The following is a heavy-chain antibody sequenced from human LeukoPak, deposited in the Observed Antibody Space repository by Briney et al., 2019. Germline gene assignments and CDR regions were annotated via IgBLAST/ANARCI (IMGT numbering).Heavy chain of an antibody. V-gene: IGHV1-18*01. CDR3: ARDRAGGYGGNSADY. CDR1: GYTFTKYG. Sequence: ASVKVSCKPSGYTFTKYGISWVRQAPGQGLEWMGWITTYNGDTDYAQKFQGRVTMTTDTSTSTAYMGLRSLRSDDTAVYYCARDRAGGYGGNSADYWGQGTLVTVSS. D-gene: IGHD4-23*01. CDR2: ITTYNGDT. J-gene: IGHJ4*02.